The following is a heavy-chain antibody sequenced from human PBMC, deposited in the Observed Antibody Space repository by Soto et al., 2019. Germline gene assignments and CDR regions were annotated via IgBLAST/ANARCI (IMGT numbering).Heavy chain of an antibody. Sequence: ETLSLTCTVSGGSISGYYWSWIRQSAGKGLEWIGRIYSHGTTDYNPSLKSRVTVSVDTSKNQVSLKLTSVTAADTAVYYCAREEDYYGSGSYYNKYNWFDPWGQGTLVTVSS. J-gene: IGHJ5*02. CDR1: GGSISGYY. D-gene: IGHD3-10*01. V-gene: IGHV4-4*07. CDR3: AREEDYYGSGSYYNKYNWFDP. CDR2: IYSHGTT.